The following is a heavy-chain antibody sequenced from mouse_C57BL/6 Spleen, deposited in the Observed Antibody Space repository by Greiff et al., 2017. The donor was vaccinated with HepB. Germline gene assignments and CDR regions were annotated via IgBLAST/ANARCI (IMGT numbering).Heavy chain of an antibody. CDR1: GYTFTDYE. V-gene: IGHV1-15*01. J-gene: IGHJ3*01. D-gene: IGHD1-1*01. Sequence: QVQLQQSGAELVRPGASVTLSCKASGYTFTDYEMHWVKQTPVHGLEWIGAIDPETGGTAYNQKFKGKALLTADKSSSTAYMELRSLTSEDSAVYYCTRSGDYYGSSPFAYWGQGTLVTVSA. CDR3: TRSGDYYGSSPFAY. CDR2: IDPETGGT.